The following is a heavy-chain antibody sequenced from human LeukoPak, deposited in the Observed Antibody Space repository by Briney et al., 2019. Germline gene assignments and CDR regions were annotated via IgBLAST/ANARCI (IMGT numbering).Heavy chain of an antibody. D-gene: IGHD2-2*01. Sequence: GGSLRLSCAASGFTFSAYGMSWVRQAPGEGLEWVSSISGSTYTTYYADSVKGRFTISRDNSKNIVFLQMNSLRAEDTAVYYCARGMPYHLDAFDIWGQGTMVTVSS. V-gene: IGHV3-23*01. CDR1: GFTFSAYG. CDR2: ISGSTYTT. J-gene: IGHJ3*02. CDR3: ARGMPYHLDAFDI.